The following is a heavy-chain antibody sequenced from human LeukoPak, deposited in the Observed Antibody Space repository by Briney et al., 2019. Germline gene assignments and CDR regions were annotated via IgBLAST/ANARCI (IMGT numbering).Heavy chain of an antibody. J-gene: IGHJ4*02. CDR2: IYYSGST. V-gene: IGHV4-31*03. D-gene: IGHD5-18*01. Sequence: SETLSLTCTVSGGSISSGGYYWSWIRQHPGKGLEWIRYIYYSGSTYYNPSLKGRVTISVDTSKNQFSLKLSSVTAADTAVYYCARDNTAMDDSFDYWGQGTLVTVSS. CDR1: GGSISSGGYY. CDR3: ARDNTAMDDSFDY.